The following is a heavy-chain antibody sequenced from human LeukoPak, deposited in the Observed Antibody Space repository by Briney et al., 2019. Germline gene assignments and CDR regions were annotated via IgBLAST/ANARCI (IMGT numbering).Heavy chain of an antibody. CDR3: AKDAGYSSSWYLDY. J-gene: IGHJ4*02. CDR1: GFTFSSYA. CDR2: ISGSGGST. D-gene: IGHD6-13*01. Sequence: GGSLRLSCAASGFTFSSYAMSWVCQAPGKGLEWVSAISGSGGSTYYADSVKGRFTISRDNSKNTLYLQMNSLRAEDTAVYYCAKDAGYSSSWYLDYWGQGTLVTVSS. V-gene: IGHV3-23*01.